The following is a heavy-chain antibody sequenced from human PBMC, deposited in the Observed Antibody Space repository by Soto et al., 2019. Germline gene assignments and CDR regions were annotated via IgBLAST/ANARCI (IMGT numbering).Heavy chain of an antibody. D-gene: IGHD3-10*01. V-gene: IGHV1-24*01. CDR1: GYALTELS. Sequence: ASVKVSCKASGYALTELSMHWVRQGPDKVFEWMGGFDPEEGETVYAQKFQGRVTMTEDTSADTAYMELSSLKSEDTAVYFCATERYRGAAGSTRFDYWGQGTMLTVYS. CDR3: ATERYRGAAGSTRFDY. J-gene: IGHJ4*02. CDR2: FDPEEGET.